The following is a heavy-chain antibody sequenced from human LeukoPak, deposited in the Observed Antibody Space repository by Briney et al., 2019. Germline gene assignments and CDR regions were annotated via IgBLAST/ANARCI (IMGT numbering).Heavy chain of an antibody. Sequence: GASVKVSCKASGYTFTGYYMHWVRQAPGQGLEWMGWINPNSGGTNYAQKFQGRVTMTRDTSISTGYMEMSRLRSDDTAVYYCARVGTDYYGSGSWNGFDYWGQGTLVTVSS. D-gene: IGHD3-10*01. CDR3: ARVGTDYYGSGSWNGFDY. CDR2: INPNSGGT. CDR1: GYTFTGYY. V-gene: IGHV1-2*02. J-gene: IGHJ4*02.